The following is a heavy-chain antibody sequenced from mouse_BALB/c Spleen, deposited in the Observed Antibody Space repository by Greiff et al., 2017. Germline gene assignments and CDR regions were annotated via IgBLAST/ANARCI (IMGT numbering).Heavy chain of an antibody. D-gene: IGHD2-4*01. Sequence: EVKLMESGGGLVQPGGSLKLSCAASGFTFSSYGMSWVRQTPDKRLELVATINSNGGSTYYPDSVKGRFIISRDNAKNTLYLQMSSLKSEGTAMYYCARVRACCDYAMDYWGQGTSVTVSS. CDR3: ARVRACCDYAMDY. V-gene: IGHV5-6-3*01. CDR2: INSNGGST. CDR1: GFTFSSYG. J-gene: IGHJ4*01.